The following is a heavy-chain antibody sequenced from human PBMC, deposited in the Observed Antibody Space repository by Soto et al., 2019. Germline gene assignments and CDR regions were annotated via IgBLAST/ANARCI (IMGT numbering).Heavy chain of an antibody. D-gene: IGHD6-19*01. V-gene: IGHV3-23*01. Sequence: GGSLRLSCAASGFTFSSYAMSWVRQAPGKGLEWVSAISGSGGSTYYADSVKGRFTISRDNSKNTLYLQMNSLRAEDTAVYYCALYSSGWYSEGWFDPWGQGTLVTVSS. CDR2: ISGSGGST. CDR3: ALYSSGWYSEGWFDP. J-gene: IGHJ5*02. CDR1: GFTFSSYA.